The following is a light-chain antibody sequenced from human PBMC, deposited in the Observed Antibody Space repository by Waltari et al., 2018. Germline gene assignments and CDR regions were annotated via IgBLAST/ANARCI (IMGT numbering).Light chain of an antibody. CDR2: AAS. V-gene: IGKV1-39*01. CDR1: QSVVNY. Sequence: IQMTQSPSSLSASVGDRVTITCRASQSVVNYVNWYQHRPGEAPKVLIYAASTLQGGVPSRFSGSGSGTVFTLTINSLQPEDVSIYYCQQTDSAPLSFGGGTKVEMK. J-gene: IGKJ4*01. CDR3: QQTDSAPLS.